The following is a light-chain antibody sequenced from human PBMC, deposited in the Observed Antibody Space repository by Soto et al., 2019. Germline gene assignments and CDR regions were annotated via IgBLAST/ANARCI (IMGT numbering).Light chain of an antibody. CDR3: SSYTSSSIIFYV. Sequence: QSVLTQPAYVSGSPGQSITISCTGTSSDVGGYNYVSWYQQHPGKAPKLMIYDVTSRPSGVSNRFSGSKSGNTASLTISGLQAEDEADYYCSSYTSSSIIFYVFGTGTKVTVL. CDR1: SSDVGGYNY. CDR2: DVT. V-gene: IGLV2-14*01. J-gene: IGLJ1*01.